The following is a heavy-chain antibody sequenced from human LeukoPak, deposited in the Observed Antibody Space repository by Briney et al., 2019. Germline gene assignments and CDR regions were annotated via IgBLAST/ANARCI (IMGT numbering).Heavy chain of an antibody. CDR1: GYTFTGYY. Sequence: ASVKVSCKASGYTFTGYYMHWVRQAPGQGLEWMGWINPNSGGTNYAQKFQGRVTMTRDTSISTAYMELSRLRSDDTAVYYCARAFEGATVNAFDIWGQGTMVTVSS. V-gene: IGHV1-2*02. J-gene: IGHJ3*02. CDR3: ARAFEGATVNAFDI. CDR2: INPNSGGT. D-gene: IGHD1-26*01.